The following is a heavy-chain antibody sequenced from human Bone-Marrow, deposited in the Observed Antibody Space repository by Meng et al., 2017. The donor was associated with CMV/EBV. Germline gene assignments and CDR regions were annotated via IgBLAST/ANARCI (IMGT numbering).Heavy chain of an antibody. D-gene: IGHD6-13*01. J-gene: IGHJ4*02. CDR1: GFTFGLYE. Sequence: GESLKISCTASGFTFGLYEMNWVRQAPGRGLEWVAYISSSGSTIYDADSVKGRFTISRDNAKNSLYLQMSSLTPDDTAVYYCAKADHASSWYSLADYWGQGTLVTVSS. CDR2: ISSSGSTI. CDR3: AKADHASSWYSLADY. V-gene: IGHV3-48*03.